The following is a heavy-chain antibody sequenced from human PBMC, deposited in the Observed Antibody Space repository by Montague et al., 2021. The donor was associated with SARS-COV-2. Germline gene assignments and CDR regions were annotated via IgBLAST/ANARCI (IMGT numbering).Heavy chain of an antibody. CDR2: LYYTGGA. CDR3: AKDGEALAWGTFDI. J-gene: IGHJ3*02. D-gene: IGHD3-10*01. Sequence: SETLSLTCTVSGGPIGNWTYYWGWVRQPPGKGLEWIASLYYTGGAFYNPPLMSRVTKSFDTSKNQISLNLNSVTAADTAVYYCAKDGEALAWGTFDIWGQGTMVTVSS. CDR1: GGPIGNWTYY. V-gene: IGHV4-39*07.